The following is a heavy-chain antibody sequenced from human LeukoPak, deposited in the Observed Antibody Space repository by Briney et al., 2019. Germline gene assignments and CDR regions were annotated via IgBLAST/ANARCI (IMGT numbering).Heavy chain of an antibody. CDR2: IYSAGST. Sequence: GGSLRLSCAASGFTVSSNYMSWVRQAPGKGPEWVSVIYSAGSTYYADSVKGRFTISRDNSKNTLYLQMNSLRAEDTAVYYCARGLYYYDTSGYLYYWGQGTLVTVSS. CDR1: GFTVSSNY. J-gene: IGHJ4*02. CDR3: ARGLYYYDTSGYLYY. D-gene: IGHD3-22*01. V-gene: IGHV3-53*01.